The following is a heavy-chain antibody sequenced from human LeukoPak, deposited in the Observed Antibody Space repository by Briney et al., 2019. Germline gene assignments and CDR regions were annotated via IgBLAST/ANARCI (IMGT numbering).Heavy chain of an antibody. CDR2: IIPIFGKA. J-gene: IGHJ5*02. Sequence: SVKVSCKASGGTFSSYAISWARQAPGQGLEWMGGIIPIFGKANYAQKFQGRVTITTDESTSTAYMELSSLRSEDTAVYYCARDQELRRGWFDPWGQGTLVTVSS. V-gene: IGHV1-69*05. CDR3: ARDQELRRGWFDP. CDR1: GGTFSSYA. D-gene: IGHD1-7*01.